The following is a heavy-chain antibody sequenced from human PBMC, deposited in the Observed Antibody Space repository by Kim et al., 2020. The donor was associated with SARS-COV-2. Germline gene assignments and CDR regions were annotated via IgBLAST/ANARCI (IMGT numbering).Heavy chain of an antibody. CDR3: ARLRYWLWFGEFGPSSYYFDY. D-gene: IGHD3-10*01. CDR1: GGSISSSSYY. CDR2: IYYSGST. V-gene: IGHV4-39*01. Sequence: SETLSLTCTVSGGSISSSSYYWGWIRQPPGKGLEWIGSIYYSGSTYYNPSLKSRVTISVDTSKNQFSLKLSSVTAADTAVYYCARLRYWLWFGEFGPSSYYFDYWGQGTLVTVSS. J-gene: IGHJ4*02.